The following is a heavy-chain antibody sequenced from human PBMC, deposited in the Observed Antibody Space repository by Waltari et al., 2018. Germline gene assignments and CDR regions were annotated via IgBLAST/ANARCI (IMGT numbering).Heavy chain of an antibody. V-gene: IGHV4-4*07. Sequence: QVQLQESGPGLVKPSETLSLTCTVSGGSISRSYWSWIRQPAGKGLEWSGRIYTSGSTNYNPSLKSRVTMSVDTSKNQFSLKLSSVTAADTAVYYCARVAHSSGWLDYWGQGTLVTVSS. D-gene: IGHD6-19*01. CDR2: IYTSGST. CDR3: ARVAHSSGWLDY. CDR1: GGSISRSY. J-gene: IGHJ4*02.